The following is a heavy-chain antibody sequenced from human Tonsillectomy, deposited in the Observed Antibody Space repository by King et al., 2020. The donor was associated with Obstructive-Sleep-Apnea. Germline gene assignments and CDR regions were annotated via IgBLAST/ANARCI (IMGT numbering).Heavy chain of an antibody. CDR1: GFTFSNDT. J-gene: IGHJ4*02. Sequence: VQLVESGGGLVKPGGSLRLSCAASGFTFSNDTMHWVRQAPGKGLEWVSSISISSYYIYYVELVEGRFTISRDKAKNSLYLQMNSLRAEDTAVYYCAGDDGDSGPIRGRGVLGYWGQGTLVTVSS. V-gene: IGHV3-21*06. D-gene: IGHD3-10*01. CDR3: AGDDGDSGPIRGRGVLGY. CDR2: ISISSYYI.